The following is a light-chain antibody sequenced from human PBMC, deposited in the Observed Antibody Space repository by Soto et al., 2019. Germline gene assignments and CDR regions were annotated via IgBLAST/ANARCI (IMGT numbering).Light chain of an antibody. J-gene: IGLJ1*01. CDR1: SSDVGAYDY. CDR3: SSFAGSNNFPYV. Sequence: QSVLTQPPSASGSPGQSVTISCTGTSSDVGAYDYVSWYQQHPGKAPKLMIYEINKRPSGVPDRFSGSKSGNTASLTVSGLQAEDEADYYCSSFAGSNNFPYVFGTGTKLPVL. V-gene: IGLV2-8*01. CDR2: EIN.